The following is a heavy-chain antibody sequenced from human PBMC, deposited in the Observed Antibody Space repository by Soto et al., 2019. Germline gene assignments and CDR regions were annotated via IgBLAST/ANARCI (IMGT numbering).Heavy chain of an antibody. J-gene: IGHJ4*02. D-gene: IGHD6-6*01. Sequence: PSETLSLTCTVSGASINTYYWSWIRQPPGKGLEWIGYIYNTASTNYIPSLKCRVTVSIDTPKNQFSLKLTSVTAADTAVSYCATVQQLVVLDSWGQATLVTVSS. CDR1: GASINTYY. CDR3: ATVQQLVVLDS. V-gene: IGHV4-59*01. CDR2: IYNTAST.